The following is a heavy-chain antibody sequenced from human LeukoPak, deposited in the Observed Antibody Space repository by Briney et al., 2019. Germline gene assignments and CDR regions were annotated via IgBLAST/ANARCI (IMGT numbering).Heavy chain of an antibody. Sequence: PGGSLRLSCAASGFTFSSYAMSWVRQAPGKGLEWVSAISGSGGSTYYADSVKGRFTISRDNSKNTLYLQMNSLRAEDTAVYYCAKDLLPYSGSYYSFDYWGQGTLVTVSS. CDR1: GFTFSSYA. CDR3: AKDLLPYSGSYYSFDY. J-gene: IGHJ4*02. CDR2: ISGSGGST. V-gene: IGHV3-23*01. D-gene: IGHD1-26*01.